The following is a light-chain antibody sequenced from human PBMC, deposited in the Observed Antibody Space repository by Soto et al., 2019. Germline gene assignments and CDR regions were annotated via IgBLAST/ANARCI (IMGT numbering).Light chain of an antibody. Sequence: EIVLTQSPATLSLSPCERATLSCRASQSVSSYLAWYQQKPGQAPRLLIYDASNRATGIPARFSGSGSGTDFTLTISSLEPEDFAVYYCQQRSNWPRTFGPGTRWIS. CDR1: QSVSSY. CDR3: QQRSNWPRT. V-gene: IGKV3-11*01. CDR2: DAS. J-gene: IGKJ3*01.